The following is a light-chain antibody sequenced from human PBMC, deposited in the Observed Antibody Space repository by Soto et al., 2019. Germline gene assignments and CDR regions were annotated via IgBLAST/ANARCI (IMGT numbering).Light chain of an antibody. V-gene: IGKV3-15*01. CDR2: HAS. Sequence: EIVMTQSPATLSVSPGERATLCCRASQSVSDELAWYQQKPGQAPRLLIYHASTRATGIPARFSGSGSGTEFTLTISSLQSEDFAVYYCQQYNNWPPWTFGQGTKVDIK. CDR1: QSVSDE. J-gene: IGKJ1*01. CDR3: QQYNNWPPWT.